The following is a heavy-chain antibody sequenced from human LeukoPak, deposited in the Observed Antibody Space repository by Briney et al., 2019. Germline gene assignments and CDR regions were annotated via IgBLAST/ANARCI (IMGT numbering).Heavy chain of an antibody. CDR3: ARARGHYYDSSGYYDVFDY. D-gene: IGHD3-22*01. CDR2: ISSSCSTI. CDR1: GFTFSSYE. Sequence: GGSLRLSCAASGFTFSSYEMNWVRQAPGKGLEWVSYISSSCSTIYYADSVKGRFTISRDNAKNSLYLQMDSLRAEDTAVYYCARARGHYYDSSGYYDVFDYWGQGTLVTVSS. V-gene: IGHV3-48*03. J-gene: IGHJ4*02.